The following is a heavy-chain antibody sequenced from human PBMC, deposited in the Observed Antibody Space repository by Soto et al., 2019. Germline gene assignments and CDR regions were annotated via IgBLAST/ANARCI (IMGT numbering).Heavy chain of an antibody. CDR2: ISAYNGNT. CDR1: GYTFTSYG. J-gene: IGHJ3*02. D-gene: IGHD3-10*01. CDR3: ASRGEYGSADDAFDI. Sequence: QVQLVQSGAEVKKPGASVKVTCKASGYTFTSYGSSWVRQAPGQGLEWMGWISAYNGNTNYAEKLQGRVTMTTDTSSSTAYMELRSLRSDDTAVYYCASRGEYGSADDAFDIWGQGTMVTVSS. V-gene: IGHV1-18*01.